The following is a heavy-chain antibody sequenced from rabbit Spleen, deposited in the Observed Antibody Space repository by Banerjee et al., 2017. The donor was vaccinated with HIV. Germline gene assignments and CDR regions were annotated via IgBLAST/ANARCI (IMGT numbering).Heavy chain of an antibody. Sequence: QLTETGGGLVQLGGSLTLSCKAAGIDFRRYYLSWVRQAPGKGLEWIGVIFVGEGNTDYARWVNGRFTISSENAQNTMDLKMKSLTAVDRAPYFCVRDAYAGSSFGFGMDLWGPGTLVSVS. CDR2: IFVGEGNT. CDR1: GIDFRRYY. D-gene: IGHD8-1*01. V-gene: IGHV1S7*01. J-gene: IGHJ6*01. CDR3: VRDAYAGSSFGFGMDL.